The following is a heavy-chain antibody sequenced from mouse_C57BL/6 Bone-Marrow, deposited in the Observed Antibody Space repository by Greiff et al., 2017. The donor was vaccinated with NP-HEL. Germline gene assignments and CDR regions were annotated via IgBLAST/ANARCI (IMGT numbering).Heavy chain of an antibody. CDR2: IYPRSGNT. Sequence: QVQLQQSGAELARPGASVKLSCKASGYTFTSYGISWVKQRPGQGLEWIGEIYPRSGNTYYNEKFKGKATLTADKSSSTAYMELRSLTSEDSAVYFCARHYLYAMDYWGQGTSVTVSS. CDR1: GYTFTSYG. CDR3: ARHYLYAMDY. D-gene: IGHD5-5*01. V-gene: IGHV1-81*01. J-gene: IGHJ4*01.